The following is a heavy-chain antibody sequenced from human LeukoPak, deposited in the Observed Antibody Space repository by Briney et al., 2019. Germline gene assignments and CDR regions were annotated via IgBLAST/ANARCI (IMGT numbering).Heavy chain of an antibody. J-gene: IGHJ4*02. CDR2: ISYDGSNK. D-gene: IGHD1-26*01. Sequence: PGGSLRLSCAASGFTFSSYAMHWVRQAPGKGLEWVAVISYDGSNKYYADSVKGRFTISRDNSKNTLYLQMNSLRAGDTAVYYCADTVGATDYWGQGTLVTVSS. CDR3: ADTVGATDY. V-gene: IGHV3-30*04. CDR1: GFTFSSYA.